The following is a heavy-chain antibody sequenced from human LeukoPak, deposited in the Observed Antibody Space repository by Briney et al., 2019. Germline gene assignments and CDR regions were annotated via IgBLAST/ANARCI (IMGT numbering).Heavy chain of an antibody. D-gene: IGHD1-7*01. CDR2: IYYSGST. V-gene: IGHV4-39*07. CDR3: ARVNYGLFDY. Sequence: SETLSLTCTVSGGSISSSNYCGGFSHPPPKGLEWIGSIYYSGSTYYNPSLKSRVAISVDTSKNQFSLKLSSVTAADTAVYYCARVNYGLFDYWGQGTLVTVSS. J-gene: IGHJ4*02. CDR1: GGSISSSNY.